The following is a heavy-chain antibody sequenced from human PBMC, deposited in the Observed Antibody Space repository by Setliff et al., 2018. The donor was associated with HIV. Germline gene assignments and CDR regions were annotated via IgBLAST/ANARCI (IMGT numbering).Heavy chain of an antibody. D-gene: IGHD5-12*01. J-gene: IGHJ4*02. CDR2: FDPEDNKI. V-gene: IGHV1-24*01. Sequence: ASVKVSCKASGYTVTELSINWVRQAPGKGPEWMGGFDPEDNKIVYAQKFQGRVTTTEDTSTDTAYMELSSLRPEDTAVYYCATRIRDGHRGYGYFDFWGQGTLVTVSS. CDR1: GYTVTELS. CDR3: ATRIRDGHRGYGYFDF.